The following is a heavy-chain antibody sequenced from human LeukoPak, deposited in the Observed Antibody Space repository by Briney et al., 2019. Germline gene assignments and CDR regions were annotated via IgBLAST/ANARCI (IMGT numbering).Heavy chain of an antibody. D-gene: IGHD3-22*01. CDR3: AKSRWTPYYYDSSGYYGTNYYYGMDV. CDR1: GFTFSSYA. CDR2: ISGSGGST. V-gene: IGHV3-23*01. J-gene: IGHJ6*02. Sequence: GGSLRLSCAVSGFTFSSYAMSWVRQAPGKGLEWVSAISGSGGSTYYADSVKGRFTISRDNSKNTLYLQMNSLRAEDTAVYYCAKSRWTPYYYDSSGYYGTNYYYGMDVWGQGTTVTVSS.